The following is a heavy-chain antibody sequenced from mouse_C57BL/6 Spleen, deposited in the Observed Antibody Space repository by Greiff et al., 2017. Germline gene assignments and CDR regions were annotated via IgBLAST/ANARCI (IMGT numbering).Heavy chain of an antibody. Sequence: EVMLVESGGDLVKPGGSLKLSCAASGFTFSSYGMSWVRQTPDKRLEWVATISSGGSYTYYPDSVKGRFTISRDNAKNTLYLQMSSLKSEDTAMYYCAGHEGGWGQGTTLTVSS. J-gene: IGHJ2*01. CDR2: ISSGGSYT. CDR1: GFTFSSYG. CDR3: AGHEGG. V-gene: IGHV5-6*02.